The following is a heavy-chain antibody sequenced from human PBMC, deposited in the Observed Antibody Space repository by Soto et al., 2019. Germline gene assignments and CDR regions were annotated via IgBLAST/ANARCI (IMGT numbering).Heavy chain of an antibody. V-gene: IGHV4-34*01. D-gene: IGHD3-3*01. Sequence: SETLSLTCAVYGGSFSGYYWSWIRQPPGKGLEWIGEINHSGSTNYNPSLKSRVTISVDTSKNQFSLKLSSVTAADTAVYYCARGYYDFWSGYYNWFDPWGQGTLVTVS. J-gene: IGHJ5*02. CDR3: ARGYYDFWSGYYNWFDP. CDR1: GGSFSGYY. CDR2: INHSGST.